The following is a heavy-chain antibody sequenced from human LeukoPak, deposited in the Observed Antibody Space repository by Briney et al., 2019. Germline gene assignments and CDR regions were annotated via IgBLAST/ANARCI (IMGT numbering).Heavy chain of an antibody. D-gene: IGHD4-23*01. CDR3: AKDVSTVVTLFDY. J-gene: IGHJ4*02. CDR2: ISGSGGST. V-gene: IGHV3-23*01. CDR1: GFTFSSYA. Sequence: GGSLRLSCAASGFTFSSYAMSWACQAPGKGLEWVSAISGSGGSTYYADSVKGRFTISRDNSKNTLYLQMNSLRAEDTAVYYCAKDVSTVVTLFDYWGQGTLVTVSS.